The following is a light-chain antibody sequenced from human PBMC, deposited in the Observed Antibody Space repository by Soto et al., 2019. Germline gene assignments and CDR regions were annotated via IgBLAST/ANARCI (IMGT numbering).Light chain of an antibody. CDR1: SSNIGTNP. V-gene: IGLV1-44*01. J-gene: IGLJ1*01. CDR2: SNN. Sequence: QSVLTQPPSASGTPGQRVTISCSGGSSNIGTNPVNWYQQLPGTAPKLLIYSNNQRPSGVPDRFSGSKSGTSVSLAISGLQSEDEADYYCAAWDDSLDGYVFGTGTKVTVL. CDR3: AAWDDSLDGYV.